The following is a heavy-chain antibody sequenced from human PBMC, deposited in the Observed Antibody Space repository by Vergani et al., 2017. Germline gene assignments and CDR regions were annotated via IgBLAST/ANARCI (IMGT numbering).Heavy chain of an antibody. CDR3: AGDRGSGSSSWSANANWFDP. Sequence: QVQLVQSGAAVKKPGSSVKVSCKASGGTFSSYTISWVRQAPGQGLEWMGRIIPILGIANYAQKFQGRVTITADKSTSTAYMELSSLRSEDTAVYYCAGDRGSGSSSWSANANWFDPWGQGTLVTVSS. J-gene: IGHJ5*02. CDR2: IIPILGIA. D-gene: IGHD6-13*01. CDR1: GGTFSSYT. V-gene: IGHV1-69*08.